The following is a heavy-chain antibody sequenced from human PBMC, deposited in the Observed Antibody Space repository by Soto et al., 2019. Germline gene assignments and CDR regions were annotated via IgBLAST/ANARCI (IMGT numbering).Heavy chain of an antibody. CDR2: IYSGGST. V-gene: IGHV3-66*01. D-gene: IGHD3-10*01. CDR3: ARAGMTRSGSYYPPLRDAFDI. J-gene: IGHJ3*02. CDR1: GFTVSSNY. Sequence: EVQLVESGGGLVKPGGSLRLSCAASGFTVSSNYMSWVRQAPGKGLEWVSVIYSGGSTYYADSVKSRLTISRDNSKNTLYIQMNSLRAEDTAVYYCARAGMTRSGSYYPPLRDAFDILGQGTRVTVSS.